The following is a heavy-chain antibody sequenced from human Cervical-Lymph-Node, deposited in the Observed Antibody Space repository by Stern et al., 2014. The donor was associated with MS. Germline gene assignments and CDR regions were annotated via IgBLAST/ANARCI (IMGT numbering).Heavy chain of an antibody. V-gene: IGHV4-59*01. J-gene: IGHJ3*02. CDR3: ARIQRAFDVESAFDI. CDR2: IYYSGST. CDR1: GGSLNTYY. Sequence: QLQLQESGPGLVKPSETLSLTCTVSGGSLNTYYWNWIRQPPGKGLEWIGYIYYSGSTNYSPSLKSRLTMSVDTSKNQFSLKLRSVTTADTAVYYCARIQRAFDVESAFDIWGQGTMVTVSS. D-gene: IGHD3-9*01.